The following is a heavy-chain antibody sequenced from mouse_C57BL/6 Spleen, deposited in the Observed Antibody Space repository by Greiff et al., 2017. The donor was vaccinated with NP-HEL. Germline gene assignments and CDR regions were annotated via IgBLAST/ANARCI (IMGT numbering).Heavy chain of an antibody. CDR2: FNPYNGDT. V-gene: IGHV1-20*01. CDR3: ARGDGSSYDWYFDV. Sequence: EVQLQESGPELVKPGDSVKISCKASGYSFTGYFMNWVMQSHGKSLEWIGRFNPYNGDTFYNQKFKGKATLTVDKSSSTAHMELRSLTSEDSAVYYCARGDGSSYDWYFDVWGTGTTVTVSS. J-gene: IGHJ1*03. D-gene: IGHD1-1*01. CDR1: GYSFTGYF.